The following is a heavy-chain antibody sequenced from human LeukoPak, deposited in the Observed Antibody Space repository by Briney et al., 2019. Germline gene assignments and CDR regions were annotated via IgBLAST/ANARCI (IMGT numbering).Heavy chain of an antibody. J-gene: IGHJ6*02. CDR2: IYYSGST. V-gene: IGHV4-31*03. D-gene: IGHD3-16*01. CDR1: GGSISSGGYY. Sequence: SETLSLTCTVSGGSISSGGYYWSWIRQHPGKGLEWIGYIYYSGSTYYNPSLKSRVTISVDTSKNQFSLKLSSVIAADTAVYYCARGRIVGGSYYYYGMDVWGQGTTVTVSS. CDR3: ARGRIVGGSYYYYGMDV.